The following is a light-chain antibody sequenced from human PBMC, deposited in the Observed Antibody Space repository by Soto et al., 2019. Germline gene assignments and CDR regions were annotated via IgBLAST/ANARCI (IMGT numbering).Light chain of an antibody. Sequence: QSALTQPPSASGSPGQSVTISCTGTSSDVGGYNYVSWYQQHPGKAPKLMIYEVSKRPSGVPDRFSGSKSGNTASLTVSGLXXXXXXDXYCSSYAGSNNWNFGTGTKLTV. CDR3: SSYAGSNNWN. CDR2: EVS. CDR1: SSDVGGYNY. V-gene: IGLV2-8*01. J-gene: IGLJ1*01.